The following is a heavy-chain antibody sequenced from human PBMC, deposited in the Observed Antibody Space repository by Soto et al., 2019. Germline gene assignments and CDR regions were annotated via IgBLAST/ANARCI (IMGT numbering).Heavy chain of an antibody. D-gene: IGHD6-13*01. J-gene: IGHJ6*02. CDR1: RDAFTSYA. CDR3: ARGSSWYFPDYYYYYGMDV. CDR2: INAGNGNT. V-gene: IGHV1-3*01. Sequence: ASVKVSCKASRDAFTSYARHWVRQAPGQRLEWMGWINAGNGNTKYSQKFQGRVTITRDTSASTAYMELSSLRSEDTAVYYCARGSSWYFPDYYYYYGMDVWGQGPTVTVS.